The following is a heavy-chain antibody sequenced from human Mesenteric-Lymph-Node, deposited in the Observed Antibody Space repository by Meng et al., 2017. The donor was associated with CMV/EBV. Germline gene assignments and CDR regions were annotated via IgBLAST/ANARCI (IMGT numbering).Heavy chain of an antibody. CDR2: INHSGST. J-gene: IGHJ3*02. D-gene: IGHD1-14*01. CDR1: GDSISTSSDYY. Sequence: SETLSLTCTVSGDSISTSSDYYWGWIRQPPGKGLEWIGEINHSGSTNYNPSLKSRVTISVDTSKNQFSLKLSSVTAADTAVYYCARERSRPFASLIISVSSRKGSRQHDAFDIWGQGTMVTVSS. V-gene: IGHV4-39*07. CDR3: ARERSRPFASLIISVSSRKGSRQHDAFDI.